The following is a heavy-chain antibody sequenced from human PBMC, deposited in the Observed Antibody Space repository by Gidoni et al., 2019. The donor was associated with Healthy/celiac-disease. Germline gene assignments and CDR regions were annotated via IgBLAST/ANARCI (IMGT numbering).Heavy chain of an antibody. CDR3: TTDLYYYDSSGYYWPLFDY. Sequence: EVQLVESGGGLVKPGGSLRLSCAASGFTFSNAWLSWVRQAPGKGLEWVGRIKSKTDGGTTDYAAPVKGRFTISRDDSKNTLYLQMNSLKTEDTAVYYCTTDLYYYDSSGYYWPLFDYWGQGTLVTVSS. CDR1: GFTFSNAW. V-gene: IGHV3-15*01. J-gene: IGHJ4*02. CDR2: IKSKTDGGTT. D-gene: IGHD3-22*01.